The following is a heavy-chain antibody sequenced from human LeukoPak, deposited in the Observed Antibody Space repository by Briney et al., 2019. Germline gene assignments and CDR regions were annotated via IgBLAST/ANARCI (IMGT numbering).Heavy chain of an antibody. J-gene: IGHJ4*02. CDR2: ISYDGSNK. V-gene: IGHV3-30*03. CDR3: ATQEGQWLDPGSPDY. CDR1: GFTFSSYG. D-gene: IGHD6-19*01. Sequence: PGGSLRLSCAASGFTFSSYGMHWVRQAPGKGLEWVAVISYDGSNKYYADSVKGRFTISRDNSKNTLYLQMNSLRAEDTAVYYCATQEGQWLDPGSPDYWGQGTLVTVSS.